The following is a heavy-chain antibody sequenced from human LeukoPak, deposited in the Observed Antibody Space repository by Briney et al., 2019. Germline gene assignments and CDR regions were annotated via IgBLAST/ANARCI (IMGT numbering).Heavy chain of an antibody. CDR1: GFTFDDYA. CDR2: ISNNEVVT. J-gene: IGHJ4*02. D-gene: IGHD2-15*01. V-gene: IGHV3-64D*06. CDR3: VNGAATGLIDY. Sequence: GGSLRLSCAASGFTFDDYAMHSVRQTPGKGLEYVSAISNNEVVTYYADSVKGRFTISRDNSKNTAYLQMSSLRAEDTAVYYCVNGAATGLIDYWGQGTLVTVSS.